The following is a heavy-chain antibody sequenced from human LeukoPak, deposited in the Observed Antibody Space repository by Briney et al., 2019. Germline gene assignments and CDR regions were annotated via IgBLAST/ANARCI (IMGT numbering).Heavy chain of an antibody. CDR3: ARGGRNYDFWSGYYRD. Sequence: SLKVSCKASGGTFSSYTISWVRQTPGHRGWWRGGIIPIFGAANYAQKFQGGVTTTTGKSTSTAYMGRCSVRSQETPVYYCARGGRNYDFWSGYYRDWGQGTLVTVSS. CDR2: IIPIFGAA. J-gene: IGHJ4*02. CDR1: GGTFSSYT. V-gene: IGHV1-69*05. D-gene: IGHD3-3*01.